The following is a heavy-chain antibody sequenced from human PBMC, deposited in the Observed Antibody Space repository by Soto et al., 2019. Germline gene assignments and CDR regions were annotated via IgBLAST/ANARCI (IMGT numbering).Heavy chain of an antibody. J-gene: IGHJ5*02. CDR3: ARDVGGPTGTGWFDP. Sequence: QVQLVESGGGVVQPGRSLRLSCAASGFTFSSYGMHWVRQAPGKGLEWVAVIWYDGSNKYYADSVKGRFTISRDNSKNTVYLQMNSLRAEDTAVYYGARDVGGPTGTGWFDPWGQGTLVTVSS. CDR1: GFTFSSYG. V-gene: IGHV3-33*01. D-gene: IGHD1-1*01. CDR2: IWYDGSNK.